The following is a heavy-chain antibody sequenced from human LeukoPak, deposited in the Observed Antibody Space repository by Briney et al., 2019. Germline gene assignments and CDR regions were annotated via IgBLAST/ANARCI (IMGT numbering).Heavy chain of an antibody. J-gene: IGHJ4*02. V-gene: IGHV1-8*03. D-gene: IGHD1-26*01. CDR1: RGTFSSYA. CDR2: MNPNRGNT. CDR3: ARGFSHSGSYKAIFDY. Sequence: ASVKVSCKASRGTFSSYAINWVRQAPGHGLEWIGWMNPNRGNTGYAQKFQGRVTITRNTSISTAYMELSSLRSEDTAVYYCARGFSHSGSYKAIFDYWGQGTLVTVSS.